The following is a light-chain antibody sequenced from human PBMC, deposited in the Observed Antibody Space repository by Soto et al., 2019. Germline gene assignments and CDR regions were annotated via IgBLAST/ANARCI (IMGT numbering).Light chain of an antibody. CDR2: GAS. V-gene: IGKV3-11*01. CDR3: QQRSNWPPGWT. Sequence: VMTQAPATLSVSPGERATLSCRASQTINNNIAWYQLKDGQVPRLLIYGASTRATDIPARFSGSGSGTDFTLTISSLEPEDFAVYYCQQRSNWPPGWTFGQGTKVDIK. CDR1: QTINNN. J-gene: IGKJ1*01.